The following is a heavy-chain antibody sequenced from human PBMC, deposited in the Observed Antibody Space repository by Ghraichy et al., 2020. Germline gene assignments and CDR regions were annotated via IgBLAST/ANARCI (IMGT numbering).Heavy chain of an antibody. Sequence: SETLSLTCAVYGGSFSGYSWTWIRQPPGKGLEWIGDINYGGSTDYNPSLKSRVTMSVDTSKNQFSLKLSSVTAADTAVYYCARGEIVLEHAFDVWGQGTMVTVSS. CDR2: INYGGST. CDR3: ARGEIVLEHAFDV. D-gene: IGHD2-15*01. CDR1: GGSFSGYS. J-gene: IGHJ3*01. V-gene: IGHV4-34*01.